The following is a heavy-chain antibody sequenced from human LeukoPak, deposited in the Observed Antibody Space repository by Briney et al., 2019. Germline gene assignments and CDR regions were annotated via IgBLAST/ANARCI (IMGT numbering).Heavy chain of an antibody. V-gene: IGHV3-30*18. J-gene: IGHJ4*02. Sequence: VTRGGSLILSCAASGFTFDDYGMTWVRPAPGMGLEWVAVTSYDGVNKYYANSVKGRFTISRDNSKDTLYLQMNSLRAEDTAVYYCAKDMIDAAGWYRGPGYWGQGTLVTVSS. D-gene: IGHD6-19*01. CDR2: TSYDGVNK. CDR1: GFTFDDYG. CDR3: AKDMIDAAGWYRGPGY.